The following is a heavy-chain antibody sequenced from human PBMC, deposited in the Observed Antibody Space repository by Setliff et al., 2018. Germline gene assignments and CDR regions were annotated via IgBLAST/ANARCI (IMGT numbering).Heavy chain of an antibody. V-gene: IGHV1-69*06. J-gene: IGHJ4*02. CDR1: GYTLTELS. CDR2: IIPIFGTA. Sequence: SVKVSCKASGYTLTELSRHWVRQAPGQGLEWMGRIIPIFGTANYAQKFQGRVTITADKSTNTVYMQLNSLRFEDRAVYYCARENTAKNFWGEESDYWGQGTLVTVLL. D-gene: IGHD3-3*01. CDR3: ARENTAKNFWGEESDY.